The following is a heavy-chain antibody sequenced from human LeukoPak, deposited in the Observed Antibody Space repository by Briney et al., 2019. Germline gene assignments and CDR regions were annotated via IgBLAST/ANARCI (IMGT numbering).Heavy chain of an antibody. J-gene: IGHJ6*02. Sequence: GGSLRLSCAASGFTFRSYAMSWVRQAPGKGLEWVAVISYDGSNKYYADSVKGRFTISRDNSKNTLYLQMNSLRAEDTAVYYCAKDLVAAAVHYGMDVWGQGTTVTVSS. CDR3: AKDLVAAAVHYGMDV. V-gene: IGHV3-30*18. CDR1: GFTFRSYA. CDR2: ISYDGSNK. D-gene: IGHD6-13*01.